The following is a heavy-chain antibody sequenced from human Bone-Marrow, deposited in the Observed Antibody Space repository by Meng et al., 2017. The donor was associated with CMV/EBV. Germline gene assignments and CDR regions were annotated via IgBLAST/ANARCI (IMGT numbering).Heavy chain of an antibody. J-gene: IGHJ4*02. V-gene: IGHV3-53*01. Sequence: GESLKISCAASGFTVSSNYMTWVRQAPGKGLEWVSLIYSGGSTYYADSVRGRFTISRDNSKNTVYLQMNSLRAEDTAVYYCARVAWGYFDYWGQGTLVTGSS. CDR1: GFTVSSNY. CDR2: IYSGGST. D-gene: IGHD7-27*01. CDR3: ARVAWGYFDY.